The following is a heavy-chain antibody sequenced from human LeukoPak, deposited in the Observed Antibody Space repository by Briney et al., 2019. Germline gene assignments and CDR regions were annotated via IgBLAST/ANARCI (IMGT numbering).Heavy chain of an antibody. J-gene: IGHJ5*02. D-gene: IGHD2-15*01. CDR3: AREFPDCSGGSCYSWFDP. CDR2: IYYSGST. CDR1: GGSISSSSYY. Sequence: SETLSLTCTVSGGSISSSSYYWSWIRQPPGKGLEWIGYIYYSGSTNYNPSLKSRVTISVDTSKNQFSLKLSSVTAADTAVYYCAREFPDCSGGSCYSWFDPWGQGTLVTVSS. V-gene: IGHV4-61*01.